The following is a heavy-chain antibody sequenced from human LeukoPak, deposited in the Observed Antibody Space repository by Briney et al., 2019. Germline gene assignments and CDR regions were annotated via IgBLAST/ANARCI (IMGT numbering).Heavy chain of an antibody. J-gene: IGHJ5*02. V-gene: IGHV4-34*01. CDR3: ARGLWFGGKGFDP. CDR1: GGSFSGYY. CDR2: INHSGST. D-gene: IGHD3-10*01. Sequence: SETLSLTCAVYGGSFSGYYRSWIRQPPGKGLEWIGEINHSGSTNYNPSLKSRVTISVDTSKNQFSLKLSSVTAADTAVYYCARGLWFGGKGFDPWGQGTLVTVSS.